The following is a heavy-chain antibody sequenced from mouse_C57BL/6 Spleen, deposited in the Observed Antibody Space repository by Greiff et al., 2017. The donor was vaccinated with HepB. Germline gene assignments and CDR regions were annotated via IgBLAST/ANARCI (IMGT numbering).Heavy chain of an antibody. V-gene: IGHV1-7*01. Sequence: VQLQQSGAELAKPGASVKLSCKASGYTFTSYWMHWVKQRPGKGLEWIGYINPSSGYTKYNQKFKDKATLTADKSSSTAYMQLSSLTYEDSAVYYCARGYYGSEDAMDYWGQGTSVTVSS. J-gene: IGHJ4*01. D-gene: IGHD1-1*01. CDR1: GYTFTSYW. CDR2: INPSSGYT. CDR3: ARGYYGSEDAMDY.